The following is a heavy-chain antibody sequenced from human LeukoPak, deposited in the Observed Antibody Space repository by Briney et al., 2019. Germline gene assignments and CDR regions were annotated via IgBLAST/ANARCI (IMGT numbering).Heavy chain of an antibody. CDR3: ARDLSKPDYESWFDP. Sequence: PSETLSLTCTVSGGSISSYYWSWIRQPPGKGLEWIGYIYYSGSTNYNPSLKSRVTISVDTSKNQFSLKLSSVTAADTAVCYRARDLSKPDYESWFDPWGQGTLVTVSS. CDR2: IYYSGST. V-gene: IGHV4-59*01. D-gene: IGHD4-17*01. J-gene: IGHJ5*02. CDR1: GGSISSYY.